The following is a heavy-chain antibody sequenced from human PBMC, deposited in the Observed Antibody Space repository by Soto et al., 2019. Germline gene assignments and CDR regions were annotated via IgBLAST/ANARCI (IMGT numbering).Heavy chain of an antibody. CDR1: GYTFTSYA. D-gene: IGHD3-3*01. J-gene: IGHJ6*02. CDR3: ARTATFWSGYDYYYGMDV. V-gene: IGHV1-3*01. Sequence: AASVKVSCKASGYTFTSYAMHWVRQAPGQRLEWMGWINAGNGNTKYSQKFQGRVTITRDTSASTAYMELSSLRSEDTAVYYCARTATFWSGYDYYYGMDVWGQGTTVTVSS. CDR2: INAGNGNT.